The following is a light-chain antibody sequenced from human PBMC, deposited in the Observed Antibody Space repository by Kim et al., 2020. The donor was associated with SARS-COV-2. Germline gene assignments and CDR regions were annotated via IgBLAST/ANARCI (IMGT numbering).Light chain of an antibody. Sequence: SASVEDTVTISCRAIQVISNYLAWFQQRPGKAPALLIYAASTLQSGVPSRFSGSESGTDFTLTICSLQPEDFATYYCHQLNSYPYTFGQGPTLEI. V-gene: IGKV1-9*01. CDR2: AAS. J-gene: IGKJ2*01. CDR1: QVISNY. CDR3: HQLNSYPYT.